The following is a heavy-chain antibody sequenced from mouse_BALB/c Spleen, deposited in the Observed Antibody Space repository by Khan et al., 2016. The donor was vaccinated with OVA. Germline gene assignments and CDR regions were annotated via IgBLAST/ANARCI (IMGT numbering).Heavy chain of an antibody. CDR2: IDRDSGNT. CDR1: RFTISGYG. CDR3: ARNAI. Sequence: EVELVESGGGMVQPGGSLTRSCTASRFTISGYGMSWVRKTPEKRLERVGTIDRDSGNTNYPERVKRRSTISGDHASNAMYLQMHSLTSEDPAVYYCARNAIWGQGTTLTVSS. D-gene: IGHD2-12*01. J-gene: IGHJ2*01. V-gene: IGHV5-6-3*01.